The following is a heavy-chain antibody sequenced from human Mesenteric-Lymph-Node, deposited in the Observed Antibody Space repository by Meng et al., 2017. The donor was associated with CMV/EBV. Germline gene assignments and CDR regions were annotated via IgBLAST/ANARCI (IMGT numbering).Heavy chain of an antibody. CDR3: ARGSSYDILTGYFDY. V-gene: IGHV4-34*01. Sequence: QWGAARLKPSEPRAVTCAVCGGSFNCYYWNWIRQSPEKGLEWIGEINHSGSTTYTPSFTSRIIISVDTSTNQISLNMSSVTAADTAVYYCARGSSYDILTGYFDYWGQGALVTVSS. D-gene: IGHD3-9*01. CDR1: GGSFNCYY. CDR2: INHSGST. J-gene: IGHJ4*02.